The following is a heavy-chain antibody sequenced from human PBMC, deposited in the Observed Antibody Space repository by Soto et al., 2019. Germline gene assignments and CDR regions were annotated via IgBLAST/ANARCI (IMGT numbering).Heavy chain of an antibody. CDR2: ISYDGSNK. CDR1: GFTFSSYA. V-gene: IGHV3-30-3*01. Sequence: GGSLSLSCAASGFTFSSYAMHWVRQAPGKGLEWVAVISYDGSNKYYADSVKGRFTISRDNSKNTLYLQMNSLRAEDTAVYYCARDWNRITISHYYYYGMDVWGQGTTVTVSS. D-gene: IGHD3-3*01. J-gene: IGHJ6*02. CDR3: ARDWNRITISHYYYYGMDV.